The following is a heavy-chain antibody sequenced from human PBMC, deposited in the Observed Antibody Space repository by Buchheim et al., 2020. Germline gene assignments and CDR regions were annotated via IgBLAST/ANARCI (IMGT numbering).Heavy chain of an antibody. CDR3: ARDYMITHHYYGMDV. V-gene: IGHV3-7*01. CDR2: IKQDGSEQ. D-gene: IGHD3-16*01. Sequence: EVQLVESGGGLVQPGGSLRLSCAASGITFSNHWMSWVRQAPGKGPEWVAIIKQDGSEQFYVDSVKGRFTISRDNAKNSLYLQMNSLRAEDTAVYYCARDYMITHHYYGMDVWGQGTT. J-gene: IGHJ6*02. CDR1: GITFSNHW.